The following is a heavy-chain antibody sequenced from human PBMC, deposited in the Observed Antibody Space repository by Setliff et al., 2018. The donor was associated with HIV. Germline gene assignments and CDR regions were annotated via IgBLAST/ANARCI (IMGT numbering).Heavy chain of an antibody. CDR1: GFPVSYYI. V-gene: IGHV3-21*01. Sequence: PGGSLRLSCAASGFPVSYYIMNWVRQAPGKGLEWVSFISRSNSYIYYADSVKGRFTISRDNSKNTLYLQMNSLRAEDTVVYYCARSVIGYYYYGMDVWGQGTTVTVSS. D-gene: IGHD3-10*01. CDR3: ARSVIGYYYYGMDV. CDR2: ISRSNSYI. J-gene: IGHJ6*02.